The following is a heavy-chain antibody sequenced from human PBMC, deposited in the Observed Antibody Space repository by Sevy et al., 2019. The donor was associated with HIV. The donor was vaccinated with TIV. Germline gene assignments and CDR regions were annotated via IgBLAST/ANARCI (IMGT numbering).Heavy chain of an antibody. CDR1: GFTFSSYA. CDR3: ARDSGGSYSLLGY. V-gene: IGHV3-30-3*01. J-gene: IGHJ4*02. Sequence: GGSLRLSCAASGFTFSSYAMHWVRQAPGKGLEWVAVISYDGSNKYYADSVKGRFTISRDNSKNTLYLQMNSLRAEDTAVYYCARDSGGSYSLLGYWGQGTLVTVSS. D-gene: IGHD1-26*01. CDR2: ISYDGSNK.